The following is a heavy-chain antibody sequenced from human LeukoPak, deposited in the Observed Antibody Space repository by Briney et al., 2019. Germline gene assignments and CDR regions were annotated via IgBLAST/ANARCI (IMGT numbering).Heavy chain of an antibody. Sequence: SETLSLTCAVYGGSFSGYYWSWIRQPPGKGLEWIGEINHSGSTNYNPSLKSRVTISVDTSKNQFSLKLSSVTAADTAVYYCARAPPGAATGYWFHPWGQGTLVTVSS. J-gene: IGHJ5*02. D-gene: IGHD6-13*01. CDR1: GGSFSGYY. V-gene: IGHV4-34*01. CDR2: INHSGST. CDR3: ARAPPGAATGYWFHP.